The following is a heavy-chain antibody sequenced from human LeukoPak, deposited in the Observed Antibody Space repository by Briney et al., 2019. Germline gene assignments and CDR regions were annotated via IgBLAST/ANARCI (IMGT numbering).Heavy chain of an antibody. V-gene: IGHV1-69*13. D-gene: IGHD3-16*02. Sequence: ASVTVSCTASGGTFSSYAISWVRQAPGQGLEWMGGIIPIFGTANYAQKFQGRVTITADESTSTAYMELSSLRSEDTAVYYCASADTYYDYVWGSYRFNWFDPWGQGTLVTVSS. J-gene: IGHJ5*02. CDR3: ASADTYYDYVWGSYRFNWFDP. CDR2: IIPIFGTA. CDR1: GGTFSSYA.